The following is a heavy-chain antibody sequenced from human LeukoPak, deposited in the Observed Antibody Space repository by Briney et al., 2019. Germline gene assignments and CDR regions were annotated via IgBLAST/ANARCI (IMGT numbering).Heavy chain of an antibody. Sequence: GASVKVSCKASGGTFSSYAISWVRQAPGQGLEWMGRIIPILGIANYAQKFQGRVTITADKSTSTAYMELSSLRSEDTAVYYCAREGLRFRPEGGYWGQGTLVTVSS. CDR1: GGTFSSYA. D-gene: IGHD3-3*01. CDR3: AREGLRFRPEGGY. CDR2: IIPILGIA. J-gene: IGHJ4*02. V-gene: IGHV1-69*04.